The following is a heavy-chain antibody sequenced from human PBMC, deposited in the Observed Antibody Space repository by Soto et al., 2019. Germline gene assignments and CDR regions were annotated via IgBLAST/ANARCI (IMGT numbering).Heavy chain of an antibody. V-gene: IGHV4-39*07. CDR3: EVTTGY. J-gene: IGHJ4*02. CDR2: LFYTGHT. CDR1: GHSMSNTDYF. D-gene: IGHD4-17*01. Sequence: ASETLSLTCTVSGHSMSNTDYFWGWIRQTPWSDLQWIGSLFYTGHTYYNPSLLSRVTISADTSKNQFFLRLTSVTTLKYEDTAVYYCEVTTGYWGQGTMVTVSS.